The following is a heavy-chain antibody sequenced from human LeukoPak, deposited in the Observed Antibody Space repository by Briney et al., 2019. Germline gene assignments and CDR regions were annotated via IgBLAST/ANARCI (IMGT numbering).Heavy chain of an antibody. V-gene: IGHV4-59*01. CDR1: GGSISSYY. CDR2: IYYSGST. D-gene: IGHD3-22*01. Sequence: SETLSLTCTVSGGSISSYYWSWIRQPPGKGLGWITYIYYSGSTNYNPSLKSRVTISVDTSKNQFSLKLSSVTAADTAVYYCARGNTDYYDSSGYYTYWGQGTLVTVSS. J-gene: IGHJ4*02. CDR3: ARGNTDYYDSSGYYTY.